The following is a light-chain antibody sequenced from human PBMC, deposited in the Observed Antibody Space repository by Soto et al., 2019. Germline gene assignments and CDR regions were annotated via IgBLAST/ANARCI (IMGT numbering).Light chain of an antibody. CDR2: DAS. CDR1: QSVSSY. V-gene: IGKV3-11*01. CDR3: QQRSNWPLT. Sequence: TVLTQSPATLSLSPGERATLSCRASQSVSSYLAWYQQKPGQAPRLLIYDASNRATGIPARFSGSGSGTDFTLTISSLEPADFAVYYCQQRSNWPLTFGGGTRLEIK. J-gene: IGKJ5*01.